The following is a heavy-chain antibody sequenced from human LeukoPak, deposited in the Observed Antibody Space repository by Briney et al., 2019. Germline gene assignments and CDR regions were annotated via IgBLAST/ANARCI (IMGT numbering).Heavy chain of an antibody. D-gene: IGHD2-15*01. CDR1: GFTFSSYE. Sequence: GGSLRRSCAASGFTFSSYEMNWVRQAPGKGLEWVSYISSSGSTIYYADSVKGRFTISRDNAKNSLYLQMNSLRAEDTAVYYCAKVRLGYCSGGSCPRGGTPTDVWGKGTTVTISS. CDR2: ISSSGSTI. CDR3: AKVRLGYCSGGSCPRGGTPTDV. V-gene: IGHV3-48*03. J-gene: IGHJ6*04.